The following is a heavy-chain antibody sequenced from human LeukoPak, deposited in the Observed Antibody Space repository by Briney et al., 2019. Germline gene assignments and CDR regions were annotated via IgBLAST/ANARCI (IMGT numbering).Heavy chain of an antibody. J-gene: IGHJ1*01. V-gene: IGHV4-39*01. Sequence: SETLSLTCTVSGGSISSSGYYWGWIRQPPGKGLEWIGSIYYSGSTYYNPSLKSRVTISVDTSKNQFSLKLSSVTAADTAVYYCARGSNYYDSRGYYGAPPEYFQHWGQGTLVTVSS. CDR2: IYYSGST. D-gene: IGHD3-22*01. CDR3: ARGSNYYDSRGYYGAPPEYFQH. CDR1: GGSISSSGYY.